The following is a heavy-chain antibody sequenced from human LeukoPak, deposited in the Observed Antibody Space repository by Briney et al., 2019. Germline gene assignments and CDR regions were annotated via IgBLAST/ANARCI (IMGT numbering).Heavy chain of an antibody. V-gene: IGHV3-23*01. D-gene: IGHD5-24*01. CDR3: AKGDDIGKHPTRAYYFDI. CDR2: TGLESVHT. Sequence: PGGSLRLSCAASGFIFSRHAMSWVHQAPGKGLEWVSTTGLESVHTLCADSVQGRFTVSRDNSRNTLDLQMDNLRVDDTAVYYCAKGDDIGKHPTRAYYFDIWGQGTLVTVSS. CDR1: GFIFSRHA. J-gene: IGHJ4*02.